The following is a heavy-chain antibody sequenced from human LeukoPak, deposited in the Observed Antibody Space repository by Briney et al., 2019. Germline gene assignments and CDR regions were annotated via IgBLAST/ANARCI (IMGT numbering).Heavy chain of an antibody. CDR2: IRYDGSNK. CDR3: ASRVLAANRDY. CDR1: GFTFSSYG. Sequence: GGSLRLSCAASGFTFSSYGMHWVRQAPGKGLEWVAFIRYDGSNKYYADSVKGRFTISRDNSKNTLYLQMNSLRAEDTAVYYRASRVLAANRDYWGQGTLVTVSS. J-gene: IGHJ4*02. D-gene: IGHD1-14*01. V-gene: IGHV3-30*02.